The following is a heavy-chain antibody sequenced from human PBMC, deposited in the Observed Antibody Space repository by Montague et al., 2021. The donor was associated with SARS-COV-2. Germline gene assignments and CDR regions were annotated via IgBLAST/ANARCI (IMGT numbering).Heavy chain of an antibody. Sequence: CAISGDSVVSNSATWKGVRQSPSRGLEWLGRTYYRSKWYNDYAVSVRGRVTINPDTSKNQFSLQLNSVTPEDTAIYYCTSGREGNYNVMDVWGQGTTVTVSS. D-gene: IGHD1-1*01. CDR2: TYYRSKWYN. J-gene: IGHJ6*02. CDR1: GDSVVSNSAT. CDR3: TSGREGNYNVMDV. V-gene: IGHV6-1*01.